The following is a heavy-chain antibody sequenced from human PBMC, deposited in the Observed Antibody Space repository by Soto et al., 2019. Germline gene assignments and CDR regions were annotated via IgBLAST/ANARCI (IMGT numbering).Heavy chain of an antibody. V-gene: IGHV4-34*01. CDR2: INYTGST. Sequence: SETPSLTCGVYSESFNGYYWSWIRQPPGKGLEWIGEINYTGSTNYNPSLKSRVTMSVDRSKKQFSLKVSSVTAADTAVYYCARDANGYKYGAYFDYWDQGSLVTVSA. D-gene: IGHD4-17*01. CDR1: SESFNGYY. CDR3: ARDANGYKYGAYFDY. J-gene: IGHJ4*01.